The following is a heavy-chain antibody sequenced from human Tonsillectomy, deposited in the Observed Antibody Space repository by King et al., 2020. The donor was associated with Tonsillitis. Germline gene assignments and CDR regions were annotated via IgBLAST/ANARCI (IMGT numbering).Heavy chain of an antibody. D-gene: IGHD3-3*01. CDR2: INHSGST. CDR1: GGSFSGYY. V-gene: IGHV4-34*01. Sequence: VQLQQWGAGLLKPSETLSLTCAVYGGSFSGYYWSWIRQPPGKGLEWIGEINHSGSTNYNPSLKSRVTISLDTPKNQFSLKLSSVTAADTAVYYCARGRYDFWSGYFQGYFDLWGRGTLVTVSS. J-gene: IGHJ2*01. CDR3: ARGRYDFWSGYFQGYFDL.